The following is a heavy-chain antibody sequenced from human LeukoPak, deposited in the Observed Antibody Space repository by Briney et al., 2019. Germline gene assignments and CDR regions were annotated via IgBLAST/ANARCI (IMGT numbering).Heavy chain of an antibody. CDR3: ASVRTSGWHYGTDV. Sequence: ASETLSLTCTVSGGSISSYYWNWIRQPPGKGLEWIGNIYYSGSTNYNPSLKSRVAISLDMSKNQFSLKLSSVTAADTAVYYCASVRTSGWHYGTDVWDQGTTVTVSS. J-gene: IGHJ6*02. CDR1: GGSISSYY. CDR2: IYYSGST. D-gene: IGHD6-19*01. V-gene: IGHV4-59*01.